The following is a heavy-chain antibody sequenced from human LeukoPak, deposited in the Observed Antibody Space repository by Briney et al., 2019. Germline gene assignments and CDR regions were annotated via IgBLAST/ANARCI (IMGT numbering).Heavy chain of an antibody. J-gene: IGHJ3*02. D-gene: IGHD3-22*01. Sequence: PSETLSLTCTVSGGSISSSYWSWIRQPPGRGLEWIGYTSHSGSTNYKLSLKSRVSISVDTSKNQFSLKLTSVTAADTAMYYCARGYYDARGDSNPFDIWGQGTMVTVSS. CDR1: GGSISSSY. CDR2: TSHSGST. V-gene: IGHV4-59*01. CDR3: ARGYYDARGDSNPFDI.